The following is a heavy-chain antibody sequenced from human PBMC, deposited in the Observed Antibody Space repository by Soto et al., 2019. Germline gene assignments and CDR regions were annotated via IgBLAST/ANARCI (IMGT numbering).Heavy chain of an antibody. CDR2: ISYDGSNK. CDR3: AKDAGGAGWYYLDY. Sequence: QVQLVESGGGVVQPGRSLRLSCAASGFTFRNYGMHWVRQAPGKGLEWVAVISYDGSNKYYADSVKGRFTISRDNSKNTLYLQMNSLRAEDTAVYYCAKDAGGAGWYYLDYWGQGTLVTVSS. J-gene: IGHJ4*02. V-gene: IGHV3-30*18. CDR1: GFTFRNYG. D-gene: IGHD6-19*01.